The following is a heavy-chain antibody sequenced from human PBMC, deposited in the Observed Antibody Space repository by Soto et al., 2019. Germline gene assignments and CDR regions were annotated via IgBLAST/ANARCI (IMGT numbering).Heavy chain of an antibody. CDR1: GGSISSYY. CDR3: ARVRDCSGGTCYSWWFDP. V-gene: IGHV4-59*01. CDR2: IYNSGST. D-gene: IGHD2-15*01. Sequence: SETLSLTCTVSGGSISSYYWSWIRQPPGKGLEWIGHIYNSGSTSYNSSLKSRVTISVDTSKSQLSLKLSSVTAADTAVYYCARVRDCSGGTCYSWWFDPWGQGTLVTVSS. J-gene: IGHJ5*02.